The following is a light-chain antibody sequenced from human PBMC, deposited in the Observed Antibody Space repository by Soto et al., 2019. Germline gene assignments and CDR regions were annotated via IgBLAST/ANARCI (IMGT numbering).Light chain of an antibody. CDR2: DAS. V-gene: IGKV1-5*01. CDR3: HHYYSYSGT. J-gene: IGKJ1*01. CDR1: QNIETG. Sequence: DIQMSQSPSTLSASVGDRLTITCRASQNIETGLAWYQQKPGKAPNLLIYDASSLESGVSSRFSGRGSGTEFTLTISSLQPDDFATYYCHHYYSYSGTFGQGT.